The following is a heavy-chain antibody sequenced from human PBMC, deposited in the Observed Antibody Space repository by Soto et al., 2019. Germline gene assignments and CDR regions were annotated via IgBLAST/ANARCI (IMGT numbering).Heavy chain of an antibody. CDR1: GFTFSSYG. Sequence: GGSLRLSCAASGFTFSSYGMHWVRQAPGKGLEWVAVISYDGSNKYYADSVKGRFTISRDNSKNTLYLQMNSLRAEDTAVYYCAKTISPVSQRYGMDVWGQGTTVTVSS. J-gene: IGHJ6*02. CDR3: AKTISPVSQRYGMDV. D-gene: IGHD6-25*01. CDR2: ISYDGSNK. V-gene: IGHV3-30*18.